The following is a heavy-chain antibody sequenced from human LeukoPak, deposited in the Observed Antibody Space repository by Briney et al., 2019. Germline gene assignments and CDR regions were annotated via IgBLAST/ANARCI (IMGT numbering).Heavy chain of an antibody. CDR1: GGTFSSYA. D-gene: IGHD6-19*01. J-gene: IGHJ4*02. V-gene: IGHV1-69*05. Sequence: SVKVSCKASGGTFSSYAISWVRQAPGQGLEWMGRIIPIFGTANYAQKFQGRVTITTDESTRTAYMELSSLRSEDTAVYYCARDLGSGRRGGGSYFDYWGQGTLVTVSS. CDR3: ARDLGSGRRGGGSYFDY. CDR2: IIPIFGTA.